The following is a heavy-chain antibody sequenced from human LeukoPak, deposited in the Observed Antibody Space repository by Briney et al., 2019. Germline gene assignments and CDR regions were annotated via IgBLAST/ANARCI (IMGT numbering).Heavy chain of an antibody. J-gene: IGHJ4*02. CDR1: GGSFRGYY. V-gene: IGHV4-34*01. CDR3: ARGSLGYGSGSDY. CDR2: INHSGST. Sequence: SETLSLICAVYGGSFRGYYWSWIRQPPGKGLEWIGEINHSGSTNYNPSLKSRVTISVDTSKNQFSLKLSSVTAADTAVYYCARGSLGYGSGSDYWGQGTLVTVSS. D-gene: IGHD3-10*01.